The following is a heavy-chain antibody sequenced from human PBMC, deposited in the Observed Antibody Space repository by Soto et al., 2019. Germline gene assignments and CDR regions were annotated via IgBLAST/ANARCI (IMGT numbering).Heavy chain of an antibody. CDR1: GFTFSSYG. CDR3: AKDRRHFGVVITSMDV. J-gene: IGHJ6*02. D-gene: IGHD3-3*01. CDR2: ISYDGSNK. Sequence: GGSLRLSCAASGFTFSSYGMHWVRQAPGKGLEWVAVISYDGSNKYYADSVKGRFTISRDNSKNTLYLQMNSLRAEDTAVYYCAKDRRHFGVVITSMDVWGQGTTVTVSS. V-gene: IGHV3-30*18.